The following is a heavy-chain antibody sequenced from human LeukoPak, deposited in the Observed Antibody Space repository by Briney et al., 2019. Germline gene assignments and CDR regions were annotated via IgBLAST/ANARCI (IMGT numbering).Heavy chain of an antibody. D-gene: IGHD3-22*01. CDR3: ARDRPNYYGSDGHYYRRDGDY. CDR2: ITSRGEST. J-gene: IGHJ4*02. Sequence: GGSLRLSCAASGFTFSIYAMSWVRQAPGKGLQWVSSITSRGESTWYVDSVKGRFTITRDNSGNTLYLQMHSLRAEDTAVYYCARDRPNYYGSDGHYYRRDGDYWGRGTLVSVSS. V-gene: IGHV3-23*01. CDR1: GFTFSIYA.